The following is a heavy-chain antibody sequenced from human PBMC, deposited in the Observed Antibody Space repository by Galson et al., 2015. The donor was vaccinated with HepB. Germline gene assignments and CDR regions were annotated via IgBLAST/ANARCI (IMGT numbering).Heavy chain of an antibody. CDR3: VSPQMDRFDY. J-gene: IGHJ4*02. V-gene: IGHV3-72*01. Sequence: SLRLSCAASGFTFTDHYMDWVRQAPGKGLEWVARSRDKGSNYDTQYAASVAGRFTISRDNSGYLLYLQMNSLKTEDTAVYYCVSPQMDRFDYWGQGTLVTVSS. CDR1: GFTFTDHY. D-gene: IGHD2-2*03. CDR2: SRDKGSNYDT.